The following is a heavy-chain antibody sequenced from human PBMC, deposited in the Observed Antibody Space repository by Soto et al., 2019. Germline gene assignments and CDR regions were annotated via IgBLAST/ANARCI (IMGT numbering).Heavy chain of an antibody. V-gene: IGHV3-23*01. J-gene: IGHJ4*02. CDR3: AKDQGSSWYEIDY. D-gene: IGHD6-13*01. CDR1: GFTFSNYA. CDR2: ISGSGGST. Sequence: EVQLLESGGGLVQPGGSLRLSCAASGFTFSNYAVTWVRQAPGKRLEWVSTISGSGGSTYYADSVKGRFTISRDNSKNTLYMQMNSLRDEDTAVYYCAKDQGSSWYEIDYWGQGTLVTVSS.